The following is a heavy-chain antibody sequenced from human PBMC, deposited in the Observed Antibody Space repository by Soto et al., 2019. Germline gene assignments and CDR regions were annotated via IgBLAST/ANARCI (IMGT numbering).Heavy chain of an antibody. Sequence: QVPLQQSGPGLVKPSQTLSLTCDISGDSVSSNSAGWNWIRQTPSRGLEWLGRTYYRSKWYNNYALSVKRRVTVNPDTAKNQFSLQLNSVTPEDTAVYYCARGSWDDVTGHYYMDVWGKGTTVTVSS. J-gene: IGHJ6*03. CDR2: TYYRSKWYN. V-gene: IGHV6-1*01. CDR1: GDSVSSNSAG. CDR3: ARGSWDDVTGHYYMDV. D-gene: IGHD1-1*01.